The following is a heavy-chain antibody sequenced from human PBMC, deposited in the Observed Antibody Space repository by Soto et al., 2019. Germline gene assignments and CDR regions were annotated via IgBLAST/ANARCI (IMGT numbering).Heavy chain of an antibody. CDR2: ISGSGGST. J-gene: IGHJ4*02. V-gene: IGHV3-23*01. Sequence: PGGSLRLSCAASGFTFSSYAMSWVRQAPGKGLEWVSAISGSGGSTYYADSVKGRFTISRDNSKNTLYLQMNSLRAEDTAVYYCAKDRWRERIAARPGASDYWGQGTLVTVSS. CDR3: AKDRWRERIAARPGASDY. D-gene: IGHD6-6*01. CDR1: GFTFSSYA.